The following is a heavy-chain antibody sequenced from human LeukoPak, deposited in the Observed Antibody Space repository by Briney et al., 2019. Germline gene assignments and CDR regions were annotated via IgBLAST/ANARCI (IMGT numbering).Heavy chain of an antibody. J-gene: IGHJ4*02. CDR2: ISGSGGST. V-gene: IGHV3-23*01. CDR1: GFTFSSYA. CDR3: ARAGGWYWMGFDY. Sequence: PGGSLRLSCAASGFTFSSYAMSWVRQAPGKGLEWVSAISGSGGSTYYADSVKGRFTISRDNAKNSLYLQMNSLRAEDTAVYYCARAGGWYWMGFDYWGQGTLVTVSS. D-gene: IGHD6-19*01.